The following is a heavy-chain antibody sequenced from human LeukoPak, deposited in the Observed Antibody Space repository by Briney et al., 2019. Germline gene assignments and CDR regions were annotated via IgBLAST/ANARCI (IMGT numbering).Heavy chain of an antibody. Sequence: SETLSLTCTVSDTSINTYYWSWIRQPAGKGLEWIGHMYATGTTNYNPSLKSRVTMSVGTSKNQFSLKLSSVTAADTAVYYCARDRYYYDSSGYYVFDYWGQGTLVTVSS. V-gene: IGHV4-4*07. J-gene: IGHJ4*02. CDR1: DTSINTYY. CDR2: MYATGTT. CDR3: ARDRYYYDSSGYYVFDY. D-gene: IGHD3-22*01.